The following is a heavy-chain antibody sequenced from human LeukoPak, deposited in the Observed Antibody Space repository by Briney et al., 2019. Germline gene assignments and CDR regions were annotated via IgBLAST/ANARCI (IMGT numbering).Heavy chain of an antibody. Sequence: SETLSLTCTVSGGSISSSSYYWGWIRQPPGKGLEWIGSIYYSGSAYYNPSLKSRVTISVDTSKNQFSLKLSSVTAADTAVYYCTRGSIAYYYMDVWGKGTTVTISS. CDR3: TRGSIAYYYMDV. D-gene: IGHD3-22*01. J-gene: IGHJ6*03. CDR1: GGSISSSSYY. CDR2: IYYSGSA. V-gene: IGHV4-39*07.